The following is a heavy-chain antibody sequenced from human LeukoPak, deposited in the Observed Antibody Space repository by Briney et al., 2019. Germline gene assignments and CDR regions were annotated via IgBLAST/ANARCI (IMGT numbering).Heavy chain of an antibody. CDR2: INHSGST. D-gene: IGHD4-17*01. CDR1: GGSFSGYY. V-gene: IGHV4-34*01. J-gene: IGHJ4*02. Sequence: SETLSLTCAVYGGSFSGYYWSWIRQPPGKGLEWMGEINHSGSTNYNPSLKSRVTIAVDTSKNQFSLKLSSVTAADTAVYYCARGRLHYGDYEKTFDYWGQGTLVTVSS. CDR3: ARGRLHYGDYEKTFDY.